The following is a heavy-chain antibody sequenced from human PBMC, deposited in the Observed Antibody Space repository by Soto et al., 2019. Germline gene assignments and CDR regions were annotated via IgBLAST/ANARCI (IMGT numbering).Heavy chain of an antibody. J-gene: IGHJ4*02. D-gene: IGHD3-3*01. CDR1: GGSISSYY. CDR3: ARDAYDFWSGYYQGYDY. V-gene: IGHV4-59*01. Sequence: KPSETLSLTCTVSGGSISSYYWSWIRQPPGKGLEWIGYIYYSGSTNYNPSLKSRVTISVDTSKNQFSLKLSSVTAADTAVYYCARDAYDFWSGYYQGYDYWGQGTLVTVSS. CDR2: IYYSGST.